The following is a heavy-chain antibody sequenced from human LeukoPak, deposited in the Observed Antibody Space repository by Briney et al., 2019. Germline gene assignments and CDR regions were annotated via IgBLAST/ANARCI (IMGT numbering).Heavy chain of an antibody. Sequence: PGGSLRLSCAASGFTFSSYGMHWVRQAPGKGLEWVAVISYDGSNIYYVDSVRGRFTISRDNSKNTLYLQMNSLKAEDTAVYCAKDRSSSWSFDYWGQGTLVIVSS. D-gene: IGHD6-13*01. J-gene: IGHJ4*02. V-gene: IGHV3-30*18. CDR2: ISYDGSNI. CDR1: GFTFSSYG. CDR3: AKDRSSSWSFDY.